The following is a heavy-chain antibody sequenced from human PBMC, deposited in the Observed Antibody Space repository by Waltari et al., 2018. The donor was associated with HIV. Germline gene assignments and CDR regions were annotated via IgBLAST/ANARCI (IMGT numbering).Heavy chain of an antibody. Sequence: EVQVLESGGGLVQPGGSLRLSCAASGFTFSAYAMGWDRQAPGRGLEVVSASGRSGATTFDADSVKGRFTISRDNSKNTLYLQMNSLRAEDTAVYYCARGHRETVTTLRFDPWGQGTLVTVSS. V-gene: IGHV3-23*01. CDR2: SGRSGATT. J-gene: IGHJ5*02. CDR3: ARGHRETVTTLRFDP. CDR1: GFTFSAYA. D-gene: IGHD4-17*01.